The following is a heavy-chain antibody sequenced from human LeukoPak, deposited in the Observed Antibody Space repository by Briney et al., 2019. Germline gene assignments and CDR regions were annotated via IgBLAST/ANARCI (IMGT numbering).Heavy chain of an antibody. CDR1: GFDFSTYA. D-gene: IGHD5-12*01. CDR3: SRDRLGGLDY. Sequence: GGSLRLSCAASGFDFSTYAINWVRQAPGKGLEWVSSISTTSTYIFYADSLKGRFTISRDNAKNSVYLQMNTLRPEDTAVYYCSRDRLGGLDYWGQGTLVTVSS. J-gene: IGHJ4*02. CDR2: ISTTSTYI. V-gene: IGHV3-21*01.